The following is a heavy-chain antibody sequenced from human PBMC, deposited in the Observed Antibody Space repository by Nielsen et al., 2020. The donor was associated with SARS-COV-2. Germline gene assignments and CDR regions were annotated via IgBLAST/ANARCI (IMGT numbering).Heavy chain of an antibody. CDR2: VSTEGGTT. J-gene: IGHJ5*02. Sequence: GESLKIHCAASGFTFNSVGMHWVSQAQGKGREWVAAVSTEGGTTYYADSVKGRFTIARVNSQNNLYLHMTSMRADDTAVYFCTRESLRSGMGRYSFDTWGQGTLLSVSS. D-gene: IGHD3-16*01. V-gene: IGHV3-30*19. CDR1: GFTFNSVG. CDR3: TRESLRSGMGRYSFDT.